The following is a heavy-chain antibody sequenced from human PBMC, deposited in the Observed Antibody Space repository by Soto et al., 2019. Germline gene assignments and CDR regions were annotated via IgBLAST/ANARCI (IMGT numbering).Heavy chain of an antibody. CDR2: ISWNSGSI. CDR1: GFTFDDYA. CDR3: AKADFGELPLH. D-gene: IGHD3-10*01. Sequence: GGSLRLSCAASGFTFDDYAMHWVRQAPGKGLEWVSGISWNSGSIGYADSVKGRFTISRDNAKNSLYLQMNSLRAEDTALYYCAKADFGELPLHWGQGTLVTVSS. J-gene: IGHJ4*02. V-gene: IGHV3-9*01.